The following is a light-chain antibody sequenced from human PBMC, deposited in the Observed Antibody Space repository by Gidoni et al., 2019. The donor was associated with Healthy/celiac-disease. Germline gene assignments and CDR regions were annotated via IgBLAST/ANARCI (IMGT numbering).Light chain of an antibody. CDR1: QSISSW. V-gene: IGKV1-5*01. CDR2: DAS. CDR3: QQYNSYSEYT. J-gene: IGKJ2*01. Sequence: DIQMPQSPSTLSASVGDRVTITCRASQSISSWLAWYQQKPGKAPKLLFYDASSLESGVPSRFSGSGSGTEFTLTISSLQPDDFATYCCQQYNSYSEYTFGQGTKLEIK.